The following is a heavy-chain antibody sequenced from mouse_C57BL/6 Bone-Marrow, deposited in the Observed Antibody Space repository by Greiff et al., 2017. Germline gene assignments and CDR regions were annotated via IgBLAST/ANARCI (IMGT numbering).Heavy chain of an antibody. D-gene: IGHD1-1*01. CDR3: TRGGGSSIDY. Sequence: QVQLQQSVAELVRPGASVTLSCKASGYTFTDYEMHWVKPTPVHGLDWIGAIDPETGGTAYNQKFQGKAILTAAKSSSTAYMELRSLTSEDAAVYYCTRGGGSSIDYWGQGTTLTVSS. CDR1: GYTFTDYE. CDR2: IDPETGGT. J-gene: IGHJ2*01. V-gene: IGHV1-15*01.